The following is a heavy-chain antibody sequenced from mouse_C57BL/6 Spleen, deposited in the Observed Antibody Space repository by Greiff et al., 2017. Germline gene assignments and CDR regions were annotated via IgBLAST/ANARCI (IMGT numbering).Heavy chain of an antibody. CDR1: GYTFTSYW. CDR3: TNHSYDYDAFAY. CDR2: IYPGSGST. V-gene: IGHV1-55*01. Sequence: VQLQQPGAELVKPGASVKMSCKASGYTFTSYWITWVKQRPGQGLEWIGDIYPGSGSTNYNEKFKSKATLTVDKSSSTAYMQSSSLTSEDSAVYYCTNHSYDYDAFAYWGQGTLVTVAS. D-gene: IGHD2-4*01. J-gene: IGHJ3*01.